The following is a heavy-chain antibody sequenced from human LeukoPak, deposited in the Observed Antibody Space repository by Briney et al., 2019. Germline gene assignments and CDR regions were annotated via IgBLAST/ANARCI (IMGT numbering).Heavy chain of an antibody. CDR2: ISYDGSNK. J-gene: IGHJ4*02. CDR3: AKDGTATYFDY. CDR1: GFMFNNFT. D-gene: IGHD5-18*01. Sequence: GGSLRLSCAASGFMFNNFTMNWVRQAPGKGLEWVAVISYDGSNKYYADSVKGRFTISRDNSKNTLYLQMNSLRAEDTAVYYCAKDGTATYFDYWGQGTLVTVSS. V-gene: IGHV3-30*18.